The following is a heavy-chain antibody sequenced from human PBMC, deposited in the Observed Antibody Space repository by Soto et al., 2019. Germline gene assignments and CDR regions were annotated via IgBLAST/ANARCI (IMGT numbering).Heavy chain of an antibody. CDR2: ISSSGSTI. V-gene: IGHV3-48*03. Sequence: EVQLVESGGGLVQPGGSLRLSCAASGFTFSSYEMNWVRQAPGKGLEWVSYISSSGSTIYYADSVKGRFTISRDNAKNSLYLQMHSLRAEDTAVYYCARGGDYYYSGMDVWDQGTTVTVSS. CDR3: ARGGDYYYSGMDV. CDR1: GFTFSSYE. J-gene: IGHJ6*02.